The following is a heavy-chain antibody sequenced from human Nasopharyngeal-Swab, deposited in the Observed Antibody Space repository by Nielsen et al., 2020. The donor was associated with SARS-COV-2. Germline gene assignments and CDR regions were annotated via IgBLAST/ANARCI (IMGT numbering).Heavy chain of an antibody. CDR1: GGSISSYY. D-gene: IGHD6-13*01. Sequence: GSLRLSCTVSGGSISSYYWSWIRQPPGKGLEWIGYIYYSGSTNSNPSLKSRVTISVDTSKNQFSLKLSSVTAADTAVYYCARGLSSSWTHNWFDPWGQGTLVTVSS. CDR3: ARGLSSSWTHNWFDP. CDR2: IYYSGST. J-gene: IGHJ5*02. V-gene: IGHV4-59*13.